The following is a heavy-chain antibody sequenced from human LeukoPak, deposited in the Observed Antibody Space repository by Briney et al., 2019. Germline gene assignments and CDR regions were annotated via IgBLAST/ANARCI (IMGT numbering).Heavy chain of an antibody. CDR3: AREPGYCSSTSCYTGGYGMDV. CDR2: IYTSGST. D-gene: IGHD2-2*02. J-gene: IGHJ6*02. V-gene: IGHV4-4*07. CDR1: GGSISSYY. Sequence: SETLSLTCTVSGGSISSYYWSWIRQPAGKGLEWIGRIYTSGSTNYNPSLKSRVTMSVDTSKNQFSLKLSSVTAADTAVYYCAREPGYCSSTSCYTGGYGMDVWGQGTTVTVSS.